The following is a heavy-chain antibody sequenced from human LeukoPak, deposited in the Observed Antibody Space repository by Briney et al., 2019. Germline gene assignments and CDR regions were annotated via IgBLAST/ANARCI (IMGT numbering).Heavy chain of an antibody. V-gene: IGHV3-7*03. J-gene: IGHJ1*01. CDR1: GFTFKKYW. CDR2: IKEDGSET. CDR3: ARAGVVLWNWYFQH. D-gene: IGHD1-7*01. Sequence: PGGSLRLSCAASGFTFKKYWMNWVRQVPGKGLECLANIKEDGSETYYADSVKGRFTISRDNPKNLLFLQINSLRVEDTAVYYCARAGVVLWNWYFQHWGQGTLVTVSS.